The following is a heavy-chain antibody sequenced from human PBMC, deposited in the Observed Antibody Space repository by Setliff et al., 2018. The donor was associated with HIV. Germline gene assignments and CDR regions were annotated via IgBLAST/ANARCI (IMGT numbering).Heavy chain of an antibody. J-gene: IGHJ4*02. D-gene: IGHD3-22*01. Sequence: PSETLSLTCAVYGESLSDYYWSWIRQPPGKGLEWIGEINHNKSSDYNPSLKSRVTISIDTSKNQFSLKLSSVTAADTAVYYCARDDYYYDSSGYYPTFDYWGQGTLVTVSS. CDR2: INHNKSS. CDR1: GESLSDYY. V-gene: IGHV4-34*01. CDR3: ARDDYYYDSSGYYPTFDY.